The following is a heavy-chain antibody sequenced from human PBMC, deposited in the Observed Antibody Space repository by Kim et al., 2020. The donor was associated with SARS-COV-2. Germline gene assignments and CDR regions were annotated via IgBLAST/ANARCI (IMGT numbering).Heavy chain of an antibody. V-gene: IGHV3-23*01. CDR2: ISGSGGST. D-gene: IGHD2-15*01. Sequence: GGSLRLSCAASGFTFSSYAMSWVRQAPGKGLEWVSAISGSGGSTYYADSVKGRFTISRDNSKNTLYLQMNSLRAEDTAVYYCAKDGVVVAATHDAFDIWGQGTMVTVSS. CDR1: GFTFSSYA. J-gene: IGHJ3*02. CDR3: AKDGVVVAATHDAFDI.